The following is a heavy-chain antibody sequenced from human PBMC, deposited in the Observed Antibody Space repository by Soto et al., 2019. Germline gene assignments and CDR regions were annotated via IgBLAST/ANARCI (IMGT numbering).Heavy chain of an antibody. CDR2: IYHSGST. CDR1: GGSISSGGYS. V-gene: IGHV4-30-2*01. J-gene: IGHJ6*02. D-gene: IGHD3-16*02. CDR3: ARVNYDYVWGSYRPYGMDV. Sequence: QLQLQESGSGLVKPSQTLSLTCAVSGGSISSGGYSWSWIRQPPGKGLEWIGYIYHSGSTYYNPSLQSRATISVDRSKNQFSLKLSSVTAADTAVYYWARVNYDYVWGSYRPYGMDVWGQGTTVTVSS.